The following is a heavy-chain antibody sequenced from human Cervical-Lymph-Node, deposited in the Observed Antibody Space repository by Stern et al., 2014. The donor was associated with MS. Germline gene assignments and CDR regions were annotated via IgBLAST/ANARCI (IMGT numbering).Heavy chain of an antibody. J-gene: IGHJ6*02. Sequence: VQLVESGAEVKKPGASVKVSCKAAGYTFTRYYIHWVRQAPGQGLEWMGSIHPSGGSTSYAQKVQGRVTMPRDTSTSTVYMELSSLRSEDTAMYYCAREVAGHRLGMMDVWGQGTTVTVSS. CDR1: GYTFTRYY. D-gene: IGHD6-19*01. V-gene: IGHV1-46*01. CDR2: IHPSGGST. CDR3: AREVAGHRLGMMDV.